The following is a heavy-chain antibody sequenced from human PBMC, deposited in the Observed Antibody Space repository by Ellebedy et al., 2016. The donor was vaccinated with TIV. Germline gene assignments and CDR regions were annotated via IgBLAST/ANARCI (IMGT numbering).Heavy chain of an antibody. Sequence: AASVKVSCKASGGTFSSYAISWVRQAPGQGLEWMGGIIPIFGTANYAQKFQGRVTITADESTSTAYMELSSLRSEDTAVYYCARDHCSSTSCYDDWGYYYYGMDVWGQGTTVTVSS. V-gene: IGHV1-69*13. J-gene: IGHJ6*02. CDR1: GGTFSSYA. D-gene: IGHD2-2*01. CDR2: IIPIFGTA. CDR3: ARDHCSSTSCYDDWGYYYYGMDV.